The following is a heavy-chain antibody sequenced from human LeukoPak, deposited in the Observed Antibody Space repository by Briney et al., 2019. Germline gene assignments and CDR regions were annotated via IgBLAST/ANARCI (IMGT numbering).Heavy chain of an antibody. CDR3: ARESKEVLESFLGAGRVAAGAFDI. V-gene: IGHV4-59*11. J-gene: IGHJ3*02. D-gene: IGHD1-26*01. CDR2: IYYSGST. CDR1: GGSISSHY. Sequence: SETLSLTCTVSGGSISSHYWGWIRQPPGKGLERIGYIYYSGSTNYNPSLKSRVTISVDTSKNQFSLKLSSVTAADTAVYYCARESKEVLESFLGAGRVAAGAFDIWGQGTMVSVSS.